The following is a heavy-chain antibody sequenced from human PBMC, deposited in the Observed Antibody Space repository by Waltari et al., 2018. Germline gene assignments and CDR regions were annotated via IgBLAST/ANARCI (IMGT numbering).Heavy chain of an antibody. D-gene: IGHD2-15*01. V-gene: IGHV4-39*01. CDR2: ISYGGTT. Sequence: QLQLQESGPGLVKPSETLSLTCSVSGGSMSDTSLYWGWIRQPPGRELEWIGSISYGGTTYYNPSLESRVTILVDTSKNQFSLKVRSVTAADTAIYFCARQEAAVSKWFDPWGQGILVTVSS. CDR1: GGSMSDTSLY. J-gene: IGHJ5*02. CDR3: ARQEAAVSKWFDP.